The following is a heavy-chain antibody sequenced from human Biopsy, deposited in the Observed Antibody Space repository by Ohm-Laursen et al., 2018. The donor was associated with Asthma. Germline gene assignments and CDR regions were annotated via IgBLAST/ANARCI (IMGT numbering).Heavy chain of an antibody. D-gene: IGHD3-3*02. V-gene: IGHV3-21*06. Sequence: SLRLSCAASGFTFRAYSMSWVRQAPGKGLEWVSSISSSSSYIYYADSVKGRFTISRDNAKNSLYLQMNSLRAEGTAVYYCARTFHFWSPYHAEHYQLWGQGTLVTVSS. CDR1: GFTFRAYS. J-gene: IGHJ1*01. CDR3: ARTFHFWSPYHAEHYQL. CDR2: ISSSSSYI.